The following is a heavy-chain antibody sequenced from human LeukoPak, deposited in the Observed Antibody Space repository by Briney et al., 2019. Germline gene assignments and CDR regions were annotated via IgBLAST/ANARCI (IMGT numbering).Heavy chain of an antibody. J-gene: IGHJ4*02. D-gene: IGHD4-17*01. CDR1: GGSFSGYY. V-gene: IGHV4-34*01. CDR3: ARGQGTVTTH. CDR2: INHSGSA. Sequence: SETLSLTCAVSGGSFSGYYWTWIRQPPGKGLEWIGEINHSGSANYNPSLKSRVTISLDTSKNQFSLNLSSVTAADTAVHYCARGQGTVTTHWGQGTLVTVSS.